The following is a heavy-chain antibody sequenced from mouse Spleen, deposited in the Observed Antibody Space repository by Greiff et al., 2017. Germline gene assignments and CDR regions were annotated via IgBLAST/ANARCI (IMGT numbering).Heavy chain of an antibody. CDR1: GYSITSDYA. V-gene: IGHV3-2*02. CDR3: ARRAYDYDSGGFDY. D-gene: IGHD2-4*01. Sequence: EVQLQESGPGLVKPSQSLSLTCTVTGYSITSDYAWNWIRQFPGNKLEWMGYISYSGSTSYNPSLKSRISITRDTSKNQFFLQLNSVTTEDTATYYCARRAYDYDSGGFDYWGQGTTLTVSS. J-gene: IGHJ2*01. CDR2: ISYSGST.